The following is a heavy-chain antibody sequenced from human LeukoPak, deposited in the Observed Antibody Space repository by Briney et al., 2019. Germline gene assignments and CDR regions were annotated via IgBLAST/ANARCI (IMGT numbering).Heavy chain of an antibody. J-gene: IGHJ4*02. CDR3: ARATVTGLYYFDF. CDR1: GGSISSYY. Sequence: SETLSLTCTVSGGSISSYYWSWIRQPPGKGLEWIGYIYYSGSTNYNPSLKSRVTISVDTSKNQFSLKLSSVTAADTAVYYCARATVTGLYYFDFWGQGTLVTVSS. CDR2: IYYSGST. D-gene: IGHD2-2*02. V-gene: IGHV4-59*01.